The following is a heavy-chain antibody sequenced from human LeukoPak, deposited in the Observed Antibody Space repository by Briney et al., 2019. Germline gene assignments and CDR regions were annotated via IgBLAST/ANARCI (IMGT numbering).Heavy chain of an antibody. Sequence: KASETLSLTCTVSGGSISSYYWSWIRQPPGKGLEWIGYMFYTGSGKYNPSLKSRVTISVDTSKRQISLKLTSVTAADTAVYYCATNLPGYSYGYWVAWGQGTLVTVSS. D-gene: IGHD5-18*01. CDR3: ATNLPGYSYGYWVA. CDR2: MFYTGSG. V-gene: IGHV4-59*01. J-gene: IGHJ5*02. CDR1: GGSISSYY.